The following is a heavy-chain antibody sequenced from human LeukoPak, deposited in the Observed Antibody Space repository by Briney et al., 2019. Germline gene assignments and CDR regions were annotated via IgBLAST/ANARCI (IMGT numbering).Heavy chain of an antibody. CDR3: ARERPNSRSWDARWSDP. J-gene: IGHJ5*02. CDR2: INHKSGGT. Sequence: ASVKVSCKASGYTFTDYYIHWVRPAPGQGLEWMGCINHKSGGTNYAQKFRGRVTMTLDTSLRTPYIELSRMKSDDTAVYYWARERPNSRSWDARWSDPWGEGTLAT. V-gene: IGHV1-2*02. D-gene: IGHD6-13*01. CDR1: GYTFTDYY.